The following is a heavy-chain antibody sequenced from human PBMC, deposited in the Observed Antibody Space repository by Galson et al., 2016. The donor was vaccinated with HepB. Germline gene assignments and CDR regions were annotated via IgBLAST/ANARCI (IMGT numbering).Heavy chain of an antibody. CDR2: IWHDGTNE. Sequence: SLRLSCAASGFSFSGHGMHWLRQAPGKGLEWVAAIWHDGTNENYAASVKGRFSISRDNSKSTLYLQMDSLRAEDIAGYYCARVRSSSWFDSWGQGTLVTVS. CDR1: GFSFSGHG. CDR3: ARVRSSSWFDS. D-gene: IGHD6-13*01. J-gene: IGHJ5*01. V-gene: IGHV3-33*01.